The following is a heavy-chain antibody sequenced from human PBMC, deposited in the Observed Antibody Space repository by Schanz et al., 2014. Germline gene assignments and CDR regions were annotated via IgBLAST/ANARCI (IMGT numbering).Heavy chain of an antibody. Sequence: VQLLESGGGLIQPGGSLRLSCAASGFTFSSYAMHWVRQAPGKGLEWVALISFDGKKTFYTDSVKGRFTISRDNSKNTVYLQMNSLRAEDTALYFCATDYSGGGCHIWGQGTMVTVSS. CDR3: ATDYSGGGCHI. J-gene: IGHJ3*02. V-gene: IGHV3-30*04. CDR2: ISFDGKKT. CDR1: GFTFSSYA. D-gene: IGHD6-19*01.